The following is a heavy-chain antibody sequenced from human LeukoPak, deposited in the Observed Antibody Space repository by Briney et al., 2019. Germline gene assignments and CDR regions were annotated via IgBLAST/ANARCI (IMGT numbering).Heavy chain of an antibody. CDR1: RFTFSSYG. CDR2: IRYDGSNK. J-gene: IGHJ4*02. D-gene: IGHD4-17*01. CDR3: AKEIWPTVTTPGRTYFDY. Sequence: GGSLRLSCAASRFTFSSYGMHWVRQAPGKGLEWVAFIRYDGSNKYHADSAKGRFTISRDNSKNTVYLQMNSLRGEDTGVYYCAKEIWPTVTTPGRTYFDYWGQGTLVSVSS. V-gene: IGHV3-30*02.